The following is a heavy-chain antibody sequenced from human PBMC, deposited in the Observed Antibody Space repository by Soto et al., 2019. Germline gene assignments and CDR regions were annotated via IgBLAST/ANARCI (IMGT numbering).Heavy chain of an antibody. CDR3: ARTSLAVLHSFHG. Sequence: SVEASSRAAGYTFSSYYMHWMGQAPVKELQWMRIISPSCGSTSYAQKFHCRFTITSDRSTSTVDLQLSSLRSAATAVYYCARTSLAVLHSFHGWGQGPRCTVSS. CDR2: ISPSCGST. CDR1: GYTFSSYY. D-gene: IGHD6-19*01. J-gene: IGHJ4*02. V-gene: IGHV1-46*01.